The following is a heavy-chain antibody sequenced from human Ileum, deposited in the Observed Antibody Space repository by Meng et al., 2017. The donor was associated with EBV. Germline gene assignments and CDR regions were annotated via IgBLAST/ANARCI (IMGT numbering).Heavy chain of an antibody. CDR2: INESGST. D-gene: IGHD3-3*01. V-gene: IGHV4-34*01. J-gene: IGHJ4*02. CDR3: RNAFCSAAAGCSDY. CDR1: GGSFKGNY. Sequence: QVPIKQWGEGLLSPSETRAHTVADYGGSFKGNYWSWIRQSPGKRLEWIGEINESGSTNYNPSLKSRVTILMDTSKNQFSLKLTSVTAADAAVYYCRNAFCSAAAGCSDYWGQGTLVTVSS.